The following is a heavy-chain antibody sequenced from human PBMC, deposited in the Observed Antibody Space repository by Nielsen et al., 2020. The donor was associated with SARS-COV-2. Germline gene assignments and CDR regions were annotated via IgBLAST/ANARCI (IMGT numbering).Heavy chain of an antibody. CDR3: ASQNNTYYYGQAFDI. CDR2: IYPGDSDT. V-gene: IGHV5-51*01. CDR1: GYSFTSYW. J-gene: IGHJ3*02. Sequence: GGSLRLSCKGSGYSFTSYWIGWVRQMPGKGLEWMGIIYPGDSDTRYSPSFQGQVTISADKSISTAYLQWSSLKASDTAMYHCASQNNTYYYGQAFDIWGQGTMVTVSS. D-gene: IGHD3-10*01.